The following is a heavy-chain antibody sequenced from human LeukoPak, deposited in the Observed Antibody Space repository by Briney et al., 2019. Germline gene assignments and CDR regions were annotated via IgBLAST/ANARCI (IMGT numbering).Heavy chain of an antibody. CDR3: ARAEDIVVVVAAMDRNDYFDY. V-gene: IGHV4-39*07. CDR2: IYYSGST. J-gene: IGHJ4*02. CDR1: GGSISSSSYY. D-gene: IGHD2-15*01. Sequence: PSETLSLTCTVSGGSISSSSYYWGWIRQPPGKGLEWIGSIYYSGSTYYNPSLKSRVTISVDTSKNQFSLKLSSVTAADTAVYYCARAEDIVVVVAAMDRNDYFDYWGQGTLVTVSS.